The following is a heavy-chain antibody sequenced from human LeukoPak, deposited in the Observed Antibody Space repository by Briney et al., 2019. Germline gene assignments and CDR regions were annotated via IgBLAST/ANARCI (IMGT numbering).Heavy chain of an antibody. V-gene: IGHV1-18*01. CDR1: GYTFTSYS. CDR3: ARGVYMDV. Sequence: ASVKFSCKTSGYTFTSYSISWVRQAPGQGLEWMGWVSAYNGNTNYAQKVQGRVTMTTDTSASTAYMELRSLRSDDTAMYYCARGVYMDVWGKGTTVTVSS. D-gene: IGHD3-16*01. CDR2: VSAYNGNT. J-gene: IGHJ6*03.